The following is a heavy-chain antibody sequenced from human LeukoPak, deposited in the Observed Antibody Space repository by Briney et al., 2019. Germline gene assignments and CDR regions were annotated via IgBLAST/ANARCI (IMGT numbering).Heavy chain of an antibody. CDR3: AKDRSSSWYHSYFDY. Sequence: GGSLRLSCAASGFTFDDYAMHWVRQAPGKGLEWVAVISYDGSNKYYADSVKGRFTISRDNSKNTLYLQMNSLRAEDTAVYYCAKDRSSSWYHSYFDYWGQGTLVTVSS. CDR2: ISYDGSNK. D-gene: IGHD6-13*01. J-gene: IGHJ4*02. CDR1: GFTFDDYA. V-gene: IGHV3-30*18.